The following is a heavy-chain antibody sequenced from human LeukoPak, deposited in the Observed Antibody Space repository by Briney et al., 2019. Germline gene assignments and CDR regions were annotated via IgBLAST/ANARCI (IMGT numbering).Heavy chain of an antibody. CDR2: IYSGGST. CDR1: RFTVSSNY. Sequence: GGSLRLSCAASRFTVSSNYMSWLRQAPGKGLEWVSVIYSGGSTYYADSVKGRFTISRDNSKNTLYLQMNSLRAEDTAVYYCARALPDYYYDSSGYYQYYFDYWGQGTLVTVSS. J-gene: IGHJ4*02. D-gene: IGHD3-22*01. CDR3: ARALPDYYYDSSGYYQYYFDY. V-gene: IGHV3-53*01.